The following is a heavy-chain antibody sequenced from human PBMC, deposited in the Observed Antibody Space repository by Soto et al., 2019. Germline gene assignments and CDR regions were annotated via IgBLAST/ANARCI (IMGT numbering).Heavy chain of an antibody. CDR1: GYTFTSYG. CDR3: ARDHSREYGSGSYYSIVGY. J-gene: IGHJ4*02. D-gene: IGHD3-10*01. V-gene: IGHV1-18*01. CDR2: ISAYNGNT. Sequence: TSVKVSCKASGYTFTSYGISWVRQAPGQGLEWMGWISAYNGNTNYAQKLQGRVTMTTDTSTSTAYMELRSLRSDDTAVYYCARDHSREYGSGSYYSIVGYWGQGTLVTVSS.